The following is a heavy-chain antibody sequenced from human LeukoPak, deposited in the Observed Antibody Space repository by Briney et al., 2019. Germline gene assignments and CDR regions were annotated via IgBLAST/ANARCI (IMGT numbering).Heavy chain of an antibody. CDR3: ARNYDFWSGYRYFDY. CDR1: GFTFSSYS. V-gene: IGHV3-48*02. CDR2: ISSSSSTI. J-gene: IGHJ4*02. Sequence: GGSLRLSCAASGFTFSSYSMNWVRQAPGKGLEWVSYISSSSSTIYYADSVKGRFIISRDNAKNSLYLQMNSLRDEDTAVYYCARNYDFWSGYRYFDYWGQGTLVTVSS. D-gene: IGHD3-3*01.